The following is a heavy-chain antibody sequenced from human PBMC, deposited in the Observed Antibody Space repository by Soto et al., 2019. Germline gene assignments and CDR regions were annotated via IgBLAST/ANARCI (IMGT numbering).Heavy chain of an antibody. D-gene: IGHD5-18*01. CDR2: IGTAGDT. Sequence: SLRLSCAASGFTFSSYDMHWVRQATGKGLEWVSAIGTAGDTYYPGSVKGRFTISRENAKNSLYLQMNSLRAEDTAVYYCARGIQPYYYYGMDVWGQGTTVTVSS. CDR3: ARGIQPYYYYGMDV. J-gene: IGHJ6*02. V-gene: IGHV3-13*01. CDR1: GFTFSSYD.